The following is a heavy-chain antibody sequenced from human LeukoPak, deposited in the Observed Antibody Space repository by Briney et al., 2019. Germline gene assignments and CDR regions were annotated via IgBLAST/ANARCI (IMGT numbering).Heavy chain of an antibody. V-gene: IGHV3-21*01. CDR2: ISSSSSYI. CDR3: ARDRTGTTRTDWFDP. CDR1: GFTFSSYS. J-gene: IGHJ5*02. D-gene: IGHD1-1*01. Sequence: GGSLRLSCAASGFTFSSYSMNWVRQAPGKGLEWVSSISSSSSYIYYADSVKGRFTISRDNAKNSLYLQMNSLRAEDTAVYYCARDRTGTTRTDWFDPWGQGTLVTVSS.